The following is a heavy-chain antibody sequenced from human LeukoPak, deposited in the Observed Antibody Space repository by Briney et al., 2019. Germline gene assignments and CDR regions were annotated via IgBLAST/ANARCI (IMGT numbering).Heavy chain of an antibody. CDR1: GGSISSYY. CDR3: ARDSNYDSSGYHSVSDY. Sequence: SETLSLTCTVSGGSISSYYWSWIRQPAGKGLEWIGRIYTSGSTNYNPSLKSRVTMSVDTSKNQFSLKLSSVTAADTAVYYCARDSNYDSSGYHSVSDYWGQGTLVTVYS. D-gene: IGHD3-22*01. CDR2: IYTSGST. V-gene: IGHV4-4*07. J-gene: IGHJ4*02.